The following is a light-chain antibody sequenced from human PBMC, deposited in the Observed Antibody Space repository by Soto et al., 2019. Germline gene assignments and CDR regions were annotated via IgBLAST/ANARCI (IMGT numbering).Light chain of an antibody. CDR2: AAS. V-gene: IGKV1-27*01. CDR3: QKYNSARWT. Sequence: DIQMTPSPSSLSASPCYRFTINGRASQGISNYLAWYQQKPGKVPKLLIYAASTLQSGVPSRFSGSGSGTDFTLTISSLQPEDVATYYCQKYNSARWTFGQGTKVDIK. CDR1: QGISNY. J-gene: IGKJ1*01.